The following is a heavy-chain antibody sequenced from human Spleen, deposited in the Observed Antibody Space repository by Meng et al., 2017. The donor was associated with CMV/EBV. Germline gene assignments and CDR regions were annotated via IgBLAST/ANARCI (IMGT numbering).Heavy chain of an antibody. CDR2: INHSGST. V-gene: IGHV4-34*01. Sequence: SETLSLTCAVYGGSFSGYYWSWIRQPPGKGLEWIGEINHSGSTNYNPSLTSRVTISVDTSTNQFSLKLSPVTAADTAVYYCARYKGGYCSSTSCPPWAYYYYYYGMDVWGQGTTVTVSS. D-gene: IGHD2-2*01. CDR1: GGSFSGYY. J-gene: IGHJ6*02. CDR3: ARYKGGYCSSTSCPPWAYYYYYYGMDV.